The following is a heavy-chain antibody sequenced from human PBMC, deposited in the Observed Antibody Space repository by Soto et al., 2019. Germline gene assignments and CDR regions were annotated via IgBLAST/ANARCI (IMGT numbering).Heavy chain of an antibody. CDR3: ARPGDYWGPYYRMDV. V-gene: IGHV3-64*01. D-gene: IGHD4-17*01. J-gene: IGHJ6*02. CDR2: ISSNGGST. Sequence: EVQLVESGGGLVQPGGSLRLSCAASGFTFSRYAMHWVRQAPGKGLEYVSTISSNGGSTYYANSVKGRFTISRDNSKNTLYLQMGSLRAEDMAAYYRARPGDYWGPYYRMDVWGQGTTVTVSS. CDR1: GFTFSRYA.